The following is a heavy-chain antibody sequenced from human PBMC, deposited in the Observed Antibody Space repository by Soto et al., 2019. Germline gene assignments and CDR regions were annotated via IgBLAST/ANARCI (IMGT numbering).Heavy chain of an antibody. D-gene: IGHD2-15*01. CDR1: GGSISSYY. Sequence: SETLSLTCTVSGGSISSYYWSWIRQPPGKGLEWIGYIYYSGSTNYNPSLKSRVTISVDTSKNQLSLKLSSVTAADTAVYYCAGSCSPLRGMDVWGQGTTVTVSS. CDR3: AGSCSPLRGMDV. V-gene: IGHV4-59*01. J-gene: IGHJ6*02. CDR2: IYYSGST.